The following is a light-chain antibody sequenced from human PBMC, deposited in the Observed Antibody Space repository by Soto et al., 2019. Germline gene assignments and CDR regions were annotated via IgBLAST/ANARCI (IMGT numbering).Light chain of an antibody. CDR2: GAS. CDR3: QQYGSSPYT. J-gene: IGKJ2*01. Sequence: VMTQSPATLSVSPGERATLSCWASETVATNLAWYQQKPGQAPRLLISGASTRAAGISDRFSGSGSGTDFTLTISRLEPEDFAVYYCQQYGSSPYTFGQGTKLEIK. V-gene: IGKV3-20*01. CDR1: ETVATN.